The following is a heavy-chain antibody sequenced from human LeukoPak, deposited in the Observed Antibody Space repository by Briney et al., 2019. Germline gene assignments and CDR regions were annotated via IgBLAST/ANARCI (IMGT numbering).Heavy chain of an antibody. CDR3: ARDYSGSYYFGY. J-gene: IGHJ4*02. D-gene: IGHD1-26*01. V-gene: IGHV4-4*07. CDR1: GASISSYY. Sequence: SETLSLTCTISGASISSYYWNWIRQPAGKGLEWIGRIYSSGNTNYNPSLKSRVTMSLDTSKNQFSLKLSSVTAADTAVYYCARDYSGSYYFGYWGQGTLVTVSS. CDR2: IYSSGNT.